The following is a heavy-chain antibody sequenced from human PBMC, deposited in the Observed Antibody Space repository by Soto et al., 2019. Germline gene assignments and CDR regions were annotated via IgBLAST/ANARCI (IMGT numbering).Heavy chain of an antibody. J-gene: IGHJ6*02. CDR3: TTDSYSSSPGEDNCYPLTDYYYGMDV. CDR2: IKSKTDGGTT. V-gene: IGHV3-15*01. D-gene: IGHD6-6*01. Sequence: PGGSLRLSCAASGFTFSNAWMSWVRQAPGKGLEWVGRIKSKTDGGTTDYASPVKGRFTISRDDSKNTLYLQMNSLETEDTAVYYCTTDSYSSSPGEDNCYPLTDYYYGMDVWGQGTTVTVSS. CDR1: GFTFSNAW.